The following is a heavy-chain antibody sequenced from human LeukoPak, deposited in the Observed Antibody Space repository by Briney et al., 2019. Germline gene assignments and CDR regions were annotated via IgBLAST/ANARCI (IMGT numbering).Heavy chain of an antibody. CDR2: ISGTGGKT. D-gene: IGHD1-26*01. CDR1: GFTFSSYA. CDR3: AKGSGIVILSNPLDY. Sequence: GGSLRLSCAASGFTFSSYAMSWVRQAPGKGLEWVSGISGTGGKTYYADSVKGRFTISRDNSKNTLYLQMTSLRVEDTAVYYCAKGSGIVILSNPLDYWGQGTLVTVSS. J-gene: IGHJ4*02. V-gene: IGHV3-23*01.